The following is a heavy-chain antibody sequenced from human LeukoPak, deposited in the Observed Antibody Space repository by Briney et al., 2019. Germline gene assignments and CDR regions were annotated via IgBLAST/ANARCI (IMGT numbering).Heavy chain of an antibody. CDR3: ARELRPHSSSWPIDP. CDR1: GFTFSSYG. J-gene: IGHJ5*02. Sequence: GGSLRLSCAASGFTFSSYGLHWVRQAPGKGLEWVAVLWYDGSNKYYADAVKGRFTISRDNSKNTLYLQMNNLRAEDTAVYYCARELRPHSSSWPIDPWGQGTLVTVSS. V-gene: IGHV3-33*01. CDR2: LWYDGSNK. D-gene: IGHD6-13*01.